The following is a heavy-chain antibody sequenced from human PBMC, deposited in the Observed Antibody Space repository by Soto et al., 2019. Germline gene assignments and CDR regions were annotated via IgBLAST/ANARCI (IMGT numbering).Heavy chain of an antibody. CDR1: GGSISSYY. V-gene: IGHV4-59*01. CDR3: ARAGYLGYCSGGSCYMPDY. J-gene: IGHJ4*02. D-gene: IGHD2-15*01. CDR2: IYYTGSS. Sequence: SETLSLTCTVSGGSISSYYWSWIRQPPGKGLEWIGYIYYTGSSNYNPSLKSRVTISVDTSKNQFSLKLSSVTAADTAVYYCARAGYLGYCSGGSCYMPDYWGQGTLVTVSS.